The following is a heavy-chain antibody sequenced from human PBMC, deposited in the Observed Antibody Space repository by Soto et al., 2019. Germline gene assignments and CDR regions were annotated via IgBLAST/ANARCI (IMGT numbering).Heavy chain of an antibody. D-gene: IGHD6-19*01. CDR2: LYWDDDN. J-gene: IGHJ4*02. V-gene: IGHV2-5*02. CDR1: GFSLSTRDVG. CDR3: AHGSGWLFDY. Sequence: QITLKESGPPLVKPTQTLTLTCTFSGFSLSTRDVGVGWIRQPPGKALEWLALLYWDDDNRYSPSLMRRLTLTKDTSKNQVVLTMTNMDPVDTATYYCAHGSGWLFDYWGPGTLVTVSS.